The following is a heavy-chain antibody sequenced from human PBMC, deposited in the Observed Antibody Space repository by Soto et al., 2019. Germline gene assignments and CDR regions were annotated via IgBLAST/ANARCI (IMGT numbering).Heavy chain of an antibody. CDR3: ARSYGSGRYLRPYDY. V-gene: IGHV1-18*01. CDR2: ISVNNDNT. Sequence: QVQLVQSGAEVKKPGASVKVSCKASGYTFTSYHINWVRQAPGQGLEWMGWISVNNDNTNYVQKLQGRVTMTTDTSTSTAYMELRSLRPDDTAIYYCARSYGSGRYLRPYDYWGQGSLVTVSS. CDR1: GYTFTSYH. D-gene: IGHD3-10*01. J-gene: IGHJ4*02.